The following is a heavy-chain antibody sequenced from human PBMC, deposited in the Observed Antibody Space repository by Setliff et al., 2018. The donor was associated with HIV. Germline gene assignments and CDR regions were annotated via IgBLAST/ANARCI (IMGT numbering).Heavy chain of an antibody. CDR1: GGSLSGYY. J-gene: IGHJ6*03. CDR2: INHRGRT. Sequence: SETLSLTCAVYGGSLSGYYWSWIRQAPGKGLEWIGEINHRGRTRYNPSLKSRVTISVETSKNQFSLRVNSVTAADTAFYYCSRGFSGDYVFTGYMDVWGTGTTVTVSS. D-gene: IGHD3-3*01. V-gene: IGHV4-34*01. CDR3: SRGFSGDYVFTGYMDV.